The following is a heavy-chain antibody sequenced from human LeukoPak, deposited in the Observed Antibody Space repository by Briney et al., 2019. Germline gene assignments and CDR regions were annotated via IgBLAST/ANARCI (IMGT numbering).Heavy chain of an antibody. CDR3: ARGHEYSSSSGGFDY. CDR2: INHSGST. V-gene: IGHV4-34*01. CDR1: GGSFSGYY. Sequence: SETLSLTCAVYGGSFSGYYWSWIRQPPGKGLEWIGEINHSGSTYYNPSLKSRVTISVDTSKNQFSLKLSSVTAADTAVYYCARGHEYSSSSGGFDYWGQGTLVTVSS. J-gene: IGHJ4*02. D-gene: IGHD6-6*01.